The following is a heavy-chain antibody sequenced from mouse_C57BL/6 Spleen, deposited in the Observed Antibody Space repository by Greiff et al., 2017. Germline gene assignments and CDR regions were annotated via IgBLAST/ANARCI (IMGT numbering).Heavy chain of an antibody. J-gene: IGHJ3*01. CDR2: FYPGSGSI. Sequence: QVQLQQSGAELVKPGASVKLSCKASGYTFTEYTIHWVKQRSGQGLEWIGWFYPGSGSIKYNEKFKGKGTLTADKSSSTVYMKLSRLTSGDSAVYLCERYGRGDPWFAYWGQGTLVTVSA. CDR1: GYTFTEYT. D-gene: IGHD2-13*01. V-gene: IGHV1-62-2*01. CDR3: ERYGRGDPWFAY.